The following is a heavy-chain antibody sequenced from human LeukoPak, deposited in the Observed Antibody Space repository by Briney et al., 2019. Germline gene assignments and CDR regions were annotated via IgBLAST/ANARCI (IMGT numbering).Heavy chain of an antibody. Sequence: GGSLRLSCTASGFTFGDYAMSWFRQAPGKGLEWVGFIRSKAYGGTTEYAASVKGRFTISRDDSKSIAYLQMNSLKTEDTAVYYCTRVHYFDRLLYDYWGQGTLVTVSS. D-gene: IGHD3-9*01. V-gene: IGHV3-49*03. CDR1: GFTFGDYA. J-gene: IGHJ4*02. CDR3: TRVHYFDRLLYDY. CDR2: IRSKAYGGTT.